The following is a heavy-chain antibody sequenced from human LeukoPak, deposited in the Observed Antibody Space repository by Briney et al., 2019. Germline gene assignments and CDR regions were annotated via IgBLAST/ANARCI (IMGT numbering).Heavy chain of an antibody. CDR1: GGSFSGYF. Sequence: PSETLSLTCAVYGGSFSGYFWSWIRQPPGKGLEWIGQINHSGSTNYNPSLKSRVTISVDTSKNQFSLKLSSVTAADTAVYHCARAPYSSGWHYYDYWGQGTLVTVSS. D-gene: IGHD6-25*01. J-gene: IGHJ4*02. V-gene: IGHV4-34*01. CDR2: INHSGST. CDR3: ARAPYSSGWHYYDY.